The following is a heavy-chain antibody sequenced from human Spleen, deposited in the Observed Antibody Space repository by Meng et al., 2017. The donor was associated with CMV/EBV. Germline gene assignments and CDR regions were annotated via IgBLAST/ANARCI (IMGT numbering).Heavy chain of an antibody. CDR1: ISSSSNY. D-gene: IGHD1-14*01. CDR3: ARDNRDIATSNWFDP. J-gene: IGHJ5*02. Sequence: ISSSSNYWGWNRHPPGKGLESIGSIDYSGNNTYNPSLKSRVNISVDTSENQFSLKLSSVTAADTAVYYCARDNRDIATSNWFDPWGQGTLVTVSS. V-gene: IGHV4-39*07. CDR2: IDYSGNN.